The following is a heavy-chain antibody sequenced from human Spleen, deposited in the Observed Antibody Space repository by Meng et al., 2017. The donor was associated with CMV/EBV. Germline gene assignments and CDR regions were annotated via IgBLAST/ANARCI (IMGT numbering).Heavy chain of an antibody. Sequence: VSGGSFSAFYWTWLRQAPGKGLEWIGDIYPSGHTHYHPSLKSRVSISTDTSRNQFSLTLNSVTAADTAVYYCARAAWRAGANGGLDFWGQGTLVTVSS. CDR1: GGSFSAFY. J-gene: IGHJ4*02. V-gene: IGHV4-34*01. D-gene: IGHD3/OR15-3a*01. CDR3: ARAAWRAGANGGLDF. CDR2: IYPSGHT.